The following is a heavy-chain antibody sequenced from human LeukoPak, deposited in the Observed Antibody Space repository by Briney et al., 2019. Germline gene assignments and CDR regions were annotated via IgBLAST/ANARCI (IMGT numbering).Heavy chain of an antibody. CDR2: IYSGGST. CDR3: ASLGCSSTSCYNY. D-gene: IGHD2-2*02. J-gene: IGHJ4*02. Sequence: GSLRPSCAASGFTVSSNYMSWVRQAPGKGLEWVSVIYSGGSTYYADSVKGRFTISRDNAKNSLYLQMNSLRAEDTAVYYCASLGCSSTSCYNYWGQGTLVTVSS. V-gene: IGHV3-66*01. CDR1: GFTVSSNY.